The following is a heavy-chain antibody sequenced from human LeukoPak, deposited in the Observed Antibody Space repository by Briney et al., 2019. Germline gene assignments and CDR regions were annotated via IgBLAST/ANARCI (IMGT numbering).Heavy chain of an antibody. D-gene: IGHD6-6*01. CDR2: IYPHDSDT. V-gene: IGHV5-51*01. J-gene: IGHJ4*02. CDR1: GYSFTNYW. CDR3: ARQKSSNDPFDF. Sequence: GESLKISCKGSGYSFTNYWIGWVCQKPGKGLEWMGIIYPHDSDTTYSPSFQGQVTISADKSINTAYLQWSGLRASDTAIYYCARQKSSNDPFDFWGQGTLVTVSS.